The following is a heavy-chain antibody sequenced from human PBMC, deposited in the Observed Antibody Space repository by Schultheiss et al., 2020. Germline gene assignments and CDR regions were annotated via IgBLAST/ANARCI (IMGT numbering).Heavy chain of an antibody. J-gene: IGHJ5*02. Sequence: SLKIPCAASGFTFDDYAMHWVRQAPGNGLEWVSGISWNSGSIGYADSVKGRFTISRDNAKNSLYLQMNSLRAEDTALYYCARGVYSYGSNWFDPWGQGTLVT. CDR1: GFTFDDYA. CDR3: ARGVYSYGSNWFDP. V-gene: IGHV3-9*01. CDR2: ISWNSGSI. D-gene: IGHD5-18*01.